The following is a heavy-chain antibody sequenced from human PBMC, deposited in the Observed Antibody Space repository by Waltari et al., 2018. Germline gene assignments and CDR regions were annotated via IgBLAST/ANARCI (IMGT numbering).Heavy chain of an antibody. D-gene: IGHD5-12*01. CDR3: ARDHGYGAIDYYYYGMDV. CDR1: GFTFSSFG. J-gene: IGHJ6*01. V-gene: IGHV3-33*01. Sequence: QVQLVESGGGVVQSGRSLRLSCAASGFTFSSFGMHWVRQAPGTGLEWVAFIWYDGSNKFYADSVKGRLIISRDNSNNTLSLQMNSLRAEDTAVYYCARDHGYGAIDYYYYGMDVWGQGTTVTVSS. CDR2: IWYDGSNK.